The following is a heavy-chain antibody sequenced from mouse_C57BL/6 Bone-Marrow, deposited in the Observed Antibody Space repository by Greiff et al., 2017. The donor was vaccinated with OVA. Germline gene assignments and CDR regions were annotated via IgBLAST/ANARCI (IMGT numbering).Heavy chain of an antibody. Sequence: DVHLVESGGGLVQPGGSLSLSCAASGFTFTDYYMSWVRQPPGKALEWLGFIRNKANGYTTEYSASVKGRFTISRDNSQSILYLQMNALRAEDSATYYCARANHFGYYGSGYGAMDYWGQGTSVTVSS. CDR3: ARANHFGYYGSGYGAMDY. V-gene: IGHV7-3*01. D-gene: IGHD1-1*01. CDR2: IRNKANGYTT. CDR1: GFTFTDYY. J-gene: IGHJ4*01.